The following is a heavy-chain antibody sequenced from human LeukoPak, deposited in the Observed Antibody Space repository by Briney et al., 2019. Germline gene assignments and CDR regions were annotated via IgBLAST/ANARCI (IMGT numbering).Heavy chain of an antibody. J-gene: IGHJ4*02. D-gene: IGHD1-26*01. V-gene: IGHV3-9*01. CDR2: ISWNSGSI. CDR3: AKDRGWELRGVSDY. Sequence: GGSLRLSCAASGFTFDDYAMHWVRQAPGKGLEWVSGISWNSGSIGYADSVKGRFTISRDNAKNSLYLQMNRLRAEDTALYYCAKDRGWELRGVSDYWGQGTLVTVSS. CDR1: GFTFDDYA.